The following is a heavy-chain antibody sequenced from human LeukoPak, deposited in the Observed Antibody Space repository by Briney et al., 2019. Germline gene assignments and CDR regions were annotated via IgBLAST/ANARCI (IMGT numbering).Heavy chain of an antibody. CDR2: IYYSGST. D-gene: IGHD2-15*01. V-gene: IGHV4-59*01. CDR1: GGSISSYY. J-gene: IGHJ4*02. CDR3: ARDRSGGTDY. Sequence: SETLSLTCTVSGGSISSYYWSWIRRPPGKGLEWIGYIYYSGSTNYNPSPKSRVTISVDTSKNQFSLKLSSVTAADTAVYYCARDRSGGTDYWGQGTLVTVSS.